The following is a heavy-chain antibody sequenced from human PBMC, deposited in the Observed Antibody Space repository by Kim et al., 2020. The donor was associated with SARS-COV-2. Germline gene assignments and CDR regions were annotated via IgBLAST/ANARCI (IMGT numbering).Heavy chain of an antibody. CDR3: ARLRLLYSSGWYADY. J-gene: IGHJ4*02. CDR2: ISAYNGNT. V-gene: IGHV1-18*01. CDR1: GYTFTSYG. Sequence: ASVKVSCKASGYTFTSYGISWVRQAPGQGLEWMGWISAYNGNTNYAQKLQGRVTMTTDTSTSTAYMELRSLRSDDTAVYYCARLRLLYSSGWYADYWGQGTLVTVSS. D-gene: IGHD6-19*01.